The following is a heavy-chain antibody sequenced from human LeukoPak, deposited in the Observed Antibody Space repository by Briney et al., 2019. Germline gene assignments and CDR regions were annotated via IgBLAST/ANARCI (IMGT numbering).Heavy chain of an antibody. CDR3: ARPIVGATGFGY. D-gene: IGHD1-26*01. CDR2: IYYSGST. Sequence: SETLSLTCTVSGGSISSSSYYWGWIRQPPGKGLEWIGSIYYSGSTYYNSSLKSRVTISVDTSKNQFSLKLSSVTAADTAVYYCARPIVGATGFGYWGQGTLVTVSS. J-gene: IGHJ4*02. CDR1: GGSISSSSYY. V-gene: IGHV4-39*01.